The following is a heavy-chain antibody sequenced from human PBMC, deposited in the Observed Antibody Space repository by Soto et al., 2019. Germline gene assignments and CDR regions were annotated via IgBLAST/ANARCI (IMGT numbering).Heavy chain of an antibody. V-gene: IGHV1-69*02. Sequence: QVQLVQSGAEVKKTGSSVKVSCKASGGTFSSYTNSWVRQAPGQGLEWMGRIIPMFGIANYAQKFQGRVTITADKSTSTAYMELSSLRSEDTAVYYCARGYGDSHDYWGQGTLVTVSS. CDR3: ARGYGDSHDY. D-gene: IGHD4-17*01. CDR2: IIPMFGIA. CDR1: GGTFSSYT. J-gene: IGHJ4*02.